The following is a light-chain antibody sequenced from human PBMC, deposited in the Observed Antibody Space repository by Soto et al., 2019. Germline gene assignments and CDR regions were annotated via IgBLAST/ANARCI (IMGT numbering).Light chain of an antibody. V-gene: IGKV3-15*01. CDR3: QQYNNWPHWT. CDR2: GAS. Sequence: EIVMTQSPATLSVSPGERATLSCRASQGVSSNLAWYQQKPGQAPRLLIYGASTRATGIPARFSGSGSGTEFTLTISSLQSEDFAVYYCQQYNNWPHWTFGQGTKVDIK. CDR1: QGVSSN. J-gene: IGKJ1*01.